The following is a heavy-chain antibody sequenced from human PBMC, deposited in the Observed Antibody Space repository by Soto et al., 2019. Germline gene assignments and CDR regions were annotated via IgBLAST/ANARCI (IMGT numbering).Heavy chain of an antibody. CDR1: GDTFNTYT. CDR3: AARYCSAATCFNPGAY. CDR2: IIPILAVT. Sequence: QVQLVQSGAEVKKPGSSVKVSCKVSGDTFNTYTISWVRQAPGQGLEWMGRIIPILAVTTYSRKFQGRLSITADESTSTAYMEVSSLRSEDTAIYYCAARYCSAATCFNPGAYWGQGTLVAGSS. J-gene: IGHJ4*02. V-gene: IGHV1-69*02. D-gene: IGHD2-8*02.